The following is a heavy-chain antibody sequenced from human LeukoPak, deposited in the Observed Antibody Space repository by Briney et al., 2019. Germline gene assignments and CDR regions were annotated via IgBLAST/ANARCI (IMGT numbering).Heavy chain of an antibody. CDR3: ARGGYGSTMDV. J-gene: IGHJ6*02. V-gene: IGHV4-59*01. CDR2: IYYSGRT. D-gene: IGHD6-13*01. Sequence: PSETLSLTCTVSGGSISSYYWSWIRQPPGKGLEWIGYIYYSGRTNYNPSLKSRVTISVDTSKKQFSLKLSSVTAADTAVYYCARGGYGSTMDVWGHGTTVTVSS. CDR1: GGSISSYY.